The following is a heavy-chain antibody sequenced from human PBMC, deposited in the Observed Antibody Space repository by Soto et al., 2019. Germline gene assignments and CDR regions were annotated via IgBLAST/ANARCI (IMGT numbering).Heavy chain of an antibody. J-gene: IGHJ5*02. V-gene: IGHV4-59*08. Sequence: PSETLSLTCTVSGGSISSYYWSWIRQPPGKGLEWIGYIYYSGSTNYNPSLKSRVTISVDTSKNQFSLKLSSVTAADTAVYFCARYVDLNWFDPWGQGTLVTVSS. CDR2: IYYSGST. CDR3: ARYVDLNWFDP. D-gene: IGHD3-16*01. CDR1: GGSISSYY.